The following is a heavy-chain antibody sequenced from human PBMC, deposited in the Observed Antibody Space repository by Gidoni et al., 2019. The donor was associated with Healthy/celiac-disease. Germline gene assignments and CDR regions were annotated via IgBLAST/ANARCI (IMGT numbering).Heavy chain of an antibody. CDR1: GETVTSYD. Sequence: QVQLVQSGAEVRMPGASVKVSCKAAGETVTSYDFNCVRHATGQGLEWMGWMNPNFGITGDAQKFQGRVTMPRNISIGTAYMVLSSLRSKDTAVYSCARGPGSGYYHHRNLFDPWGQGTLVTVSS. V-gene: IGHV1-8*01. CDR2: MNPNFGIT. J-gene: IGHJ5*02. CDR3: ARGPGSGYYHHRNLFDP. D-gene: IGHD3-22*01.